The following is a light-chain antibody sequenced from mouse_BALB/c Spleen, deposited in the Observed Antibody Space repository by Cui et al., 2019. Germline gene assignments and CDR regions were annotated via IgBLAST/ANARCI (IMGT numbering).Light chain of an antibody. CDR2: WAS. CDR3: HQYLSSLT. Sequence: IMMTQSLSSLAVSAGVKGTMSCESSQSVLYSSNQKSDLAWDQQKPGQSPKMLIYWASTRESGVPDRFTGSGSGTDFTLTISSVQAEDLAVYYCHQYLSSLTFGAGTKLELK. CDR1: QSVLYSSNQKSD. V-gene: IGKV8-27*01. J-gene: IGKJ5*01.